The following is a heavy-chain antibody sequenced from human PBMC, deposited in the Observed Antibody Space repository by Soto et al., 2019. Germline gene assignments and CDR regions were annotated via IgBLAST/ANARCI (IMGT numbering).Heavy chain of an antibody. V-gene: IGHV3-30*18. CDR1: GFTFSSYG. Sequence: PGGSLRLSCAASGFTFSSYGMHWVRQAPGKGLEWVAVISYDGSNKYYADSVKGRFTISRDNSKNTLYLQMNSLRAEDTAVYYCAKIPPPYDFWSGPYDYWGQGTLGTVSS. D-gene: IGHD3-3*01. J-gene: IGHJ4*02. CDR3: AKIPPPYDFWSGPYDY. CDR2: ISYDGSNK.